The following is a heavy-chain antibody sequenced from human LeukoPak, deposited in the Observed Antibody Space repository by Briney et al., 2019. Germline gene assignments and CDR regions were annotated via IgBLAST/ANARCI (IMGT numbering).Heavy chain of an antibody. Sequence: GASVKVSCKASGYTFTSYGINWVRQATGQGLEWMGWMNPNSGNTGYAQKFQGRVTMTRNTSISIAYMELSSLRSEDTAVYYCARGLYCTNGECRDYWGQGTLVTVSS. D-gene: IGHD2-8*01. V-gene: IGHV1-8*01. CDR2: MNPNSGNT. CDR3: ARGLYCTNGECRDY. J-gene: IGHJ4*02. CDR1: GYTFTSYG.